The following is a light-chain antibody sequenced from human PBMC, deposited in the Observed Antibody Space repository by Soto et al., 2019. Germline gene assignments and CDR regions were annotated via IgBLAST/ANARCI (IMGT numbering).Light chain of an antibody. J-gene: IGKJ2*01. Sequence: DIQMTQSPSTLSASVGDRVTITCRASQRISIWLAWYQQKPEKAPKLLMSEASTFESGVPSRFNGSGSGTEFTLTVSSLQSDDFTTYYRQQYNSSPLTFGQGMKLEI. V-gene: IGKV1-5*03. CDR1: QRISIW. CDR3: QQYNSSPLT. CDR2: EAS.